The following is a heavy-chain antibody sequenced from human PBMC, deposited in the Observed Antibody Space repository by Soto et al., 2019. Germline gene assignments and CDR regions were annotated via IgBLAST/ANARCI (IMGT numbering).Heavy chain of an antibody. CDR2: ISYDGSNK. D-gene: IGHD3-9*01. J-gene: IGHJ4*02. CDR1: GFTFSSYG. Sequence: GGSLRLSCAASGFTFSSYGMHWVRQAPGKGLEWVAVISYDGSNKYYADSVKGRFTISRDNSKNTLYLQMNSLRAEDTAVYYCAKSKVLRYFDWLLSRYYFDYWGQGT. V-gene: IGHV3-30*18. CDR3: AKSKVLRYFDWLLSRYYFDY.